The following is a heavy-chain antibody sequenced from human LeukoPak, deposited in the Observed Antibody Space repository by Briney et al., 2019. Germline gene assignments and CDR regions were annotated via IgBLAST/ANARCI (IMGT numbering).Heavy chain of an antibody. D-gene: IGHD2-15*01. CDR3: ARVIEGSLGYCSGGSCYPPPYFDY. Sequence: SETLSLTCTVSGGSVSSGSYYWSWIRQPPGKGLEWIGYIYYSGSTNYNPSLKSRVTISVDTSKNQFSLKLSSVTAADTAVYYCARVIEGSLGYCSGGSCYPPPYFDYWGQGTLVTVSS. CDR2: IYYSGST. J-gene: IGHJ4*02. V-gene: IGHV4-61*01. CDR1: GGSVSSGSYY.